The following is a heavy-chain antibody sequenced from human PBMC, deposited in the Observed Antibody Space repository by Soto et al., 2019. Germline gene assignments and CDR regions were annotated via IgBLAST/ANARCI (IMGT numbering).Heavy chain of an antibody. CDR2: LSWDDHK. Sequence: QITLKESGPTLVKPTQALALTCTVSGFSLSSSVVGVGWIRQPPVKALEWLALLSWDDHKRYRPSLRSRITVTKDTSNNHVVLTMTSMDPVDTATYFRTRSLRRAQCRGGNCYYFYVWGQGTLGTVSS. CDR3: TRSLRRAQCRGGNCYYFYV. J-gene: IGHJ4*02. CDR1: GFSLSSSVVG. D-gene: IGHD2-15*01. V-gene: IGHV2-5*02.